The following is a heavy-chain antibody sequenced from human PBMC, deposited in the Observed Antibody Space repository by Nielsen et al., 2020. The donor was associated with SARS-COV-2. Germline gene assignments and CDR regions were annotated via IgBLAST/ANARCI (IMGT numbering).Heavy chain of an antibody. V-gene: IGHV3-23*01. CDR2: IDGGRGGT. D-gene: IGHD6-19*01. CDR3: ARGDRSSGWNY. CDR1: GFTFSIYA. J-gene: IGHJ4*02. Sequence: GESLKISCAGSGFTFSIYAMSWVRQAPGKGLEWVSAIDGGRGGTFYAESVKGRFTISRDNSKKTLFLQMSSLRGEDTAVYYCARGDRSSGWNYWGQGTLVTVSS.